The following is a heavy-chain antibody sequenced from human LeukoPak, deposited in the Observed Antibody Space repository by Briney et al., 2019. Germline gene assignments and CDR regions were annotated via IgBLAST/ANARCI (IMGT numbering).Heavy chain of an antibody. V-gene: IGHV3-21*01. Sequence: GGSLRLSCAASGFTFNTYTMNWFRQAPGKGLEWVSSITASSTARYSADSVKGRFTISRDNAKNFLYLQMNSLRAEDTAVYYCARTYYDILTGYNPYFDYWGQGILVTVSS. D-gene: IGHD3-9*01. CDR1: GFTFNTYT. CDR2: ITASSTAR. CDR3: ARTYYDILTGYNPYFDY. J-gene: IGHJ4*02.